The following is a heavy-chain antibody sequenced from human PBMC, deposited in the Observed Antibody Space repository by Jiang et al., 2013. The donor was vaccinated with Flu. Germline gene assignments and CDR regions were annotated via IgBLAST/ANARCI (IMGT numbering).Heavy chain of an antibody. D-gene: IGHD5-24*01. CDR3: ARDVPGGYNDRNFDY. V-gene: IGHV1-18*01. J-gene: IGHJ4*02. Sequence: EWMGWISAYNGNTNYAQKLQGRVTMTTDTSTSTAYMELRSLRSDDTAVYYCARDVPGGYNDRNFDYWGQGTLVTVSS. CDR2: ISAYNGNT.